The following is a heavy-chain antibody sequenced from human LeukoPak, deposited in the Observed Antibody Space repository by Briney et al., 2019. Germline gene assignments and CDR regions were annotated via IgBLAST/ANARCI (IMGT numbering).Heavy chain of an antibody. J-gene: IGHJ5*02. CDR2: INPNSGDT. CDR3: ARDEYVLTSFDP. Sequence: EASVKVSCKASGYTFTAYYMHWVRQAPGQGLEWMGWINPNSGDTNYAQKFQGRVTMTRDTSISTAYMELTSLRSDDTAVYYCARDEYVLTSFDPWGQGTLVTVSS. CDR1: GYTFTAYY. V-gene: IGHV1-2*02. D-gene: IGHD3-16*01.